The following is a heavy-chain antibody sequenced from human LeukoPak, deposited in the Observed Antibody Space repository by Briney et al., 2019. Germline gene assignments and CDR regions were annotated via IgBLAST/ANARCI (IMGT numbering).Heavy chain of an antibody. J-gene: IGHJ3*02. CDR3: ARGDCYYYDSSGYSDAFDI. Sequence: GGSLRLSCAASGFTFSSYSMNWVRQAPGKGLEWVSYISSSSSTIYYADSVKGRFTISRDNAKNSLYLQMNSLRAEDTAVYYCARGDCYYYDSSGYSDAFDIWGQGTMVTVSS. D-gene: IGHD3-22*01. CDR1: GFTFSSYS. V-gene: IGHV3-48*04. CDR2: ISSSSSTI.